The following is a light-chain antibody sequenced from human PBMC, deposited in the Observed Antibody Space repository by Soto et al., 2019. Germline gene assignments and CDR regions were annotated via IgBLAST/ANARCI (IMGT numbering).Light chain of an antibody. CDR2: VAS. CDR1: QAIGNY. V-gene: IGKV1-39*01. CDR3: QQSYTTPRT. J-gene: IGKJ2*01. Sequence: DIQMTQSPSSLSASVGDRVTITCRASQAIGNYLNWYQQKPGKAPSLLIYVASVLHPGVPSRFSGSGSGTDFTLTISSLQPEDFATYYCQQSYTTPRTFGQGTRLDIQ.